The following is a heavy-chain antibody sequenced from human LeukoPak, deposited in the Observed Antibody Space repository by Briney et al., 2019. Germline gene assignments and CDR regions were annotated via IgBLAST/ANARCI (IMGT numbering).Heavy chain of an antibody. CDR2: IYYSGGT. CDR1: GGSISSYY. V-gene: IGHV4-59*08. Sequence: SETLSLTCTVSGGSISSYYWSWIRQPPGKGLEWIGYIYYSGGTNYNPSLKSRVTISVDTSKNQLSLKLSSVTAADTAVYYCASNSSSSGAFDYWGQGTLVTVSS. CDR3: ASNSSSSGAFDY. D-gene: IGHD6-6*01. J-gene: IGHJ4*02.